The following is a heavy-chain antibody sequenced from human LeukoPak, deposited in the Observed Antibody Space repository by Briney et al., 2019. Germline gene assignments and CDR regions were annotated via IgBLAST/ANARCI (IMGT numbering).Heavy chain of an antibody. D-gene: IGHD3-3*01. J-gene: IGHJ4*02. Sequence: GGSLRLSCAASGFTFSSYSMNWVRQAPGKGLDWVSSISSSSSYIYYADSVKGRFTISRDNARNSLYLQMNSLRAEDTAVYYCARETWSGYYKGFDYWGQGTLVTVSS. CDR3: ARETWSGYYKGFDY. CDR1: GFTFSSYS. CDR2: ISSSSSYI. V-gene: IGHV3-21*01.